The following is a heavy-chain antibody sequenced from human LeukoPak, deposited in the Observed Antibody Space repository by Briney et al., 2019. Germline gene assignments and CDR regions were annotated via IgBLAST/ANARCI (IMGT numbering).Heavy chain of an antibody. CDR2: IYYSGST. CDR1: GGSISSYY. V-gene: IGHV4-59*01. Sequence: SETLSLTCTVSGGSISSYYWSWIRQPPGKGLEWIGYIYYSGSTNYNPSLKSRVTISVDTSKHQFSLKLSSVTAADTAVYYCARVIAAAEILIDYWGQGTLVTVSS. J-gene: IGHJ4*02. D-gene: IGHD6-13*01. CDR3: ARVIAAAEILIDY.